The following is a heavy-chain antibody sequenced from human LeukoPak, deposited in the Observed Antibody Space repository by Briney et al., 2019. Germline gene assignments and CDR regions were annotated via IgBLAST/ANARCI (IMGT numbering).Heavy chain of an antibody. Sequence: PGGSLRLSCTASGFTFGDYAMSWVRQAPGKGLEWVANIKQDGSEEYYVDSVKGRFTISRDNANNSLYLQMNSLRAEDTAVYFCATWPGASRVDYWGQGTLVTVSS. CDR2: IKQDGSEE. CDR1: GFTFGDYA. J-gene: IGHJ4*02. D-gene: IGHD7-27*01. CDR3: ATWPGASRVDY. V-gene: IGHV3-7*01.